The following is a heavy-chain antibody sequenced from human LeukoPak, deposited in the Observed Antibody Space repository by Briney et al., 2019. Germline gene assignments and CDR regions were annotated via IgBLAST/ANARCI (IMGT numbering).Heavy chain of an antibody. CDR3: ARGPEGNDYGGYGY. V-gene: IGHV1-46*01. CDR1: GDTISSNY. J-gene: IGHJ4*02. CDR2: INASGGST. D-gene: IGHD4-23*01. Sequence: ASVKVSCKASGDTISSNYVHWGRQAPAQGLEGMGIINASGGSTSYAQKFQGRVTMTRDTSTSTVYMELRSLKSEDTAVYYCARGPEGNDYGGYGYWGQGTLVTVSS.